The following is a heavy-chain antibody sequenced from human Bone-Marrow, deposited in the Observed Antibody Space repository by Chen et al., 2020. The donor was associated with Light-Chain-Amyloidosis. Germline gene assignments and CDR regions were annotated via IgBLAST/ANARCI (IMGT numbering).Heavy chain of an antibody. J-gene: IGHJ4*02. CDR2: ISYDGSRV. Sequence: VESGGGVVQPGRSLILSCAASGFTFSSYAMYWVRQAPGKGLEWLAFISYDGSRVSYAGSLKGRFTISRDQSKRKLYLQMNSLGPEDTALYYCARERDGRGLDYWGQGTLVSVST. D-gene: IGHD3-10*01. V-gene: IGHV3-30*03. CDR3: ARERDGRGLDY. CDR1: GFTFSSYA.